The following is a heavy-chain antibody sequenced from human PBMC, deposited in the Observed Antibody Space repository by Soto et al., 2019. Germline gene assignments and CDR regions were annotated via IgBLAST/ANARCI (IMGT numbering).Heavy chain of an antibody. CDR1: GFTFSSYS. CDR3: AGGGGSLNPGFDL. D-gene: IGHD3-16*01. CDR2: ISSDGSTT. V-gene: IGHV3-30*04. Sequence: SLRLSCAASGFTFSSYSLHGVRQAPGKGLEWVAVISSDGSTTYYADSVKGRFTVSRDNSRNTLYLQMNSLRTDDTAVYYGAGGGGSLNPGFDLWGQGTLVTVSS. J-gene: IGHJ4*02.